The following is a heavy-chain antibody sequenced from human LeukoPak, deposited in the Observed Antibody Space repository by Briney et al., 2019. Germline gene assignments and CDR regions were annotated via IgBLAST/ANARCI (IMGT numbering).Heavy chain of an antibody. CDR1: GGSISSGSYY. V-gene: IGHV4-61*02. Sequence: SETLSLTCTVSGGSISSGSYYWSWFRQPAGKGLEWIGRIYTSGSTNYNPSLKSRVTISVDTSKNQFSLKLSSVTAADTAVYYCARRVYSSGWYYFDYWGQGTLVTVSS. J-gene: IGHJ4*02. CDR3: ARRVYSSGWYYFDY. CDR2: IYTSGST. D-gene: IGHD6-19*01.